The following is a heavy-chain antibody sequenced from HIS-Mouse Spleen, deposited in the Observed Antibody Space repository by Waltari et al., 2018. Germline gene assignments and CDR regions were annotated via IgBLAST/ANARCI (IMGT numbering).Heavy chain of an antibody. CDR3: AREIPYSSSWYDWYFDL. CDR2: IYYRGST. V-gene: IGHV4-39*07. Sequence: QLQLQESGPGLVKPSETLSLTCTVSGGSISSRSYSWGWIREPQGKGLEWIGSIYYRGSTYYNPSLKSRVTISVDTSKNQFSLKLSSVTAADTAVYYCAREIPYSSSWYDWYFDLWGRGTLVTVSS. D-gene: IGHD6-13*01. J-gene: IGHJ2*01. CDR1: GGSISSRSYS.